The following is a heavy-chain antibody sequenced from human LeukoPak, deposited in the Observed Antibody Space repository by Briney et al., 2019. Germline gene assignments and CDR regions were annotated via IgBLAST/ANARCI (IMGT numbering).Heavy chain of an antibody. CDR2: ISAYNGNT. CDR3: ARGPLVYSSSWAEGAFDI. CDR1: GGTFSSYA. V-gene: IGHV1-18*01. D-gene: IGHD6-13*01. J-gene: IGHJ3*02. Sequence: VASVKVSCKASGGTFSSYAISWVRQAPGQGLEWMGWISAYNGNTNYAQKLQGRVTMTTDTSTSTAYMELRSLRSDDTAVYYCARGPLVYSSSWAEGAFDIWGQGTMVTVSS.